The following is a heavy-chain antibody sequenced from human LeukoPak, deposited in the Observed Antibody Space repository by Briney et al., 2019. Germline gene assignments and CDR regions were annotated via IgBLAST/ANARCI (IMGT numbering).Heavy chain of an antibody. CDR3: VRDRPHNCFDP. J-gene: IGHJ5*02. V-gene: IGHV3-74*01. Sequence: GGSLRLSCAASEFTFSAHWMHWVRQVPGKGLVYIAYIDNDGTNTNYADSVKGRFTISRDNAKDTLYLQMNSLRVEDTAVYYCVRDRPHNCFDPWGQGTLVTVSS. CDR1: EFTFSAHW. D-gene: IGHD6-6*01. CDR2: IDNDGTNT.